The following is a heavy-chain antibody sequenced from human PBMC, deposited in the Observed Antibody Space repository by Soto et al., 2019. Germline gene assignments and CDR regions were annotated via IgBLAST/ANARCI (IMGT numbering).Heavy chain of an antibody. CDR3: ARPLFPHFYHSSGHGGY. V-gene: IGHV1-69*12. CDR1: GGAFSSYV. J-gene: IGHJ4*02. Sequence: QVQLVQSGAEVKKPGSSVKVSCKASGGAFSSYVISWVRQAPGQGLEWMGGIIPIFGAANYAQRFQGRVTITADESTSKAYMELSSLRSEDTAVYYCARPLFPHFYHSSGHGGYWGQGTLVTVSS. D-gene: IGHD3-22*01. CDR2: IIPIFGAA.